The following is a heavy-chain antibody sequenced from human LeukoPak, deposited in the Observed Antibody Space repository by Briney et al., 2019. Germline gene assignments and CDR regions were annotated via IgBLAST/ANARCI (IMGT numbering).Heavy chain of an antibody. J-gene: IGHJ4*02. V-gene: IGHV4-4*08. D-gene: IGHD1-26*01. CDR1: GGSFSGYY. CDR2: IYTSGST. CDR3: ARDSGSYSDDY. Sequence: SETLSLTCAVYGGSFSGYYWSWIRQPPGKGLEWIGRIYTSGSTNYNPSLKSRVTISVDTSKNQFSLKLSSVTAADTAVYYCARDSGSYSDDYWGQGTLVTVSS.